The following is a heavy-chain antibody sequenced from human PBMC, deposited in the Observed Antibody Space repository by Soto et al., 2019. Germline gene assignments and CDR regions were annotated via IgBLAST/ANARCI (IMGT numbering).Heavy chain of an antibody. CDR3: ARGVAVAGTYFDY. V-gene: IGHV4-59*01. D-gene: IGHD6-19*01. CDR1: GGSIDNYY. Sequence: QVQLQESGAGLVKPSETLSLTCTVSGGSIDNYYWSWIRQPPGRGLEWIGFIYSSGSTNYNPSVKSRVTISAETSRNQVSLKLTSVTTADTAVYYCARGVAVAGTYFDYWGQGTLVTVSS. J-gene: IGHJ4*02. CDR2: IYSSGST.